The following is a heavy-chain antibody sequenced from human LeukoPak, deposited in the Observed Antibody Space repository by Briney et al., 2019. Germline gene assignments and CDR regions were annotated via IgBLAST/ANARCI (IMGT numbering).Heavy chain of an antibody. J-gene: IGHJ4*02. CDR3: ARGRYCSGGSCQRLDY. CDR1: GFTFSSYW. Sequence: GGSLRLSCAVSGFTFSSYWMTWVRQAPGKGLEWVANIKQDGSEKYYVDSMKGRFTISRDNAENSLYLQMNSPRAEDTAVYYCARGRYCSGGSCQRLDYWGQGTLVTVSS. V-gene: IGHV3-7*01. D-gene: IGHD2-15*01. CDR2: IKQDGSEK.